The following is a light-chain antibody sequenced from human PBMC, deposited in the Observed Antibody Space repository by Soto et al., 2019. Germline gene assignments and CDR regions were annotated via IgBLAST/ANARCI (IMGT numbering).Light chain of an antibody. CDR2: DAS. CDR3: QQYHKWPPQYT. J-gene: IGKJ2*01. CDR1: QNINSD. V-gene: IGKV3-15*01. Sequence: EIVMTQSPVTLSVSPGERATLSCRASQNINSDLAWYQQRPGQAPTLLIYDASSRATDIPPRIRGSGSGTDFTLTISSLQSEDLGVYFCQQYHKWPPQYTIGQGTKLEI.